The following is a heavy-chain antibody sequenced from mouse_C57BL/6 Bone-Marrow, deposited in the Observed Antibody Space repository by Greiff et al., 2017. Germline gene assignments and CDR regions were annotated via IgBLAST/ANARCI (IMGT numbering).Heavy chain of an antibody. Sequence: EVMLVESGGGLVKPGGSLKLSCAASGFTFSSYTMSWVRQTPEKRLEWVATISGGGGNTYYPASVKGRFTISRDNAKTTLYLQMSSLRSEDTALYCCARTYYSSPAWVADWGQGTLVTVSA. CDR1: GFTFSSYT. J-gene: IGHJ3*01. CDR2: ISGGGGNT. CDR3: ARTYYSSPAWVAD. D-gene: IGHD2-5*01. V-gene: IGHV5-9*01.